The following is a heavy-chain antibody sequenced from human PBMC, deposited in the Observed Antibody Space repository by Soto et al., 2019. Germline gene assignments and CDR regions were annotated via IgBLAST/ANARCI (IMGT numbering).Heavy chain of an antibody. CDR1: GGSISSGGFS. D-gene: IGHD3-22*01. Sequence: QLQLQESGSGLVKPSQTLSLTCAVSGGSISSGGFSWSWLRQPPGRGLEWIGYIYHNGNTYYNPSLKSRVTISVDRSNNQFSLKVPSVTAADTAVYFCARRPTHDSVGYYKADWFDPWGQGTLVTVSS. J-gene: IGHJ5*02. CDR2: IYHNGNT. CDR3: ARRPTHDSVGYYKADWFDP. V-gene: IGHV4-30-2*01.